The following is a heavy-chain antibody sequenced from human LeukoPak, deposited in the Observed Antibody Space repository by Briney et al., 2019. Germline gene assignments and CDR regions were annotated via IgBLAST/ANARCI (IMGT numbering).Heavy chain of an antibody. CDR1: GGSFSGYY. CDR2: INHSGST. Sequence: SETLSLTCAVYGGSFSGYYWSWIRQPPGKGLEWIGEINHSGSTNYNPSLKSRVTISVDTSKNQFSLNLNSVTAADTAVYYCARAPILYYFDCWGQGTLVTVSS. CDR3: ARAPILYYFDC. J-gene: IGHJ4*02. V-gene: IGHV4-34*01.